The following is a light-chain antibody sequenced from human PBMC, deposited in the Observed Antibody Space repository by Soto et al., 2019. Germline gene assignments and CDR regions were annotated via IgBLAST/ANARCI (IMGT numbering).Light chain of an antibody. CDR3: SSYTSSSTPWV. Sequence: QSVLTQPTSVSESPGQSITISCTGTSSDVGGYNYVSWYQHHPGKAPKLMICDVSDRPSGVSNRFSGSKSGNTASLTISGLQAEDEADYYCSSYTSSSTPWVFGTGTKVTVL. V-gene: IGLV2-14*03. J-gene: IGLJ1*01. CDR1: SSDVGGYNY. CDR2: DVS.